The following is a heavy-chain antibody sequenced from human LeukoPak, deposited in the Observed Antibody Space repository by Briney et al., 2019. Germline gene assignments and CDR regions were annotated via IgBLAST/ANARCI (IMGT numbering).Heavy chain of an antibody. CDR1: GYTFTSYG. V-gene: IGHV1-18*01. D-gene: IGHD2-8*02. CDR2: ISAYNGNT. Sequence: GASVKVSCKASGYTFTSYGISWVRQAPGQGLEWMGWISAYNGNTNYAQKLQGRVTMTTDTSTSTAYMELRSLRSDDTAVYYCARVNSGYWSKEDNWFDPWGQGTLVTVSS. J-gene: IGHJ5*02. CDR3: ARVNSGYWSKEDNWFDP.